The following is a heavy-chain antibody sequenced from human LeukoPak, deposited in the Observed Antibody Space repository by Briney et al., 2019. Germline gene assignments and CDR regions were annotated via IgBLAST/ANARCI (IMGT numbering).Heavy chain of an antibody. J-gene: IGHJ3*02. Sequence: GESLKISCKGSGYSFTSYWIGWVRQMPGKGLEWMGIIYPGDSDARYSPSFQGQVTISADKSISTAYLQWSSLKASDTAMYYCARSREYSSGHWGAFDIWGQGTMVTVSS. D-gene: IGHD6-19*01. CDR3: ARSREYSSGHWGAFDI. CDR1: GYSFTSYW. CDR2: IYPGDSDA. V-gene: IGHV5-51*01.